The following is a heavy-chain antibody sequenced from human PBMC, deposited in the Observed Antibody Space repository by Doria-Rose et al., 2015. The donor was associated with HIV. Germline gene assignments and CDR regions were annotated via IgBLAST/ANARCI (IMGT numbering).Heavy chain of an antibody. CDR2: IFSDDER. CDR3: ARIKSSRWYHKYYFDF. Sequence: SGPVLVKPTKTLTLTCTVSGVSLSSPGMGVSWIRQPPGKALEWLANIFSDDERSYKTSLKSRLTISSGTSKSRVVLTMTDMDPVDTATYYCARIKSSRWYHKYYFDFWGQGTLVIVSA. J-gene: IGHJ4*02. CDR1: GVSLSSPGMG. D-gene: IGHD6-13*01. V-gene: IGHV2-26*01.